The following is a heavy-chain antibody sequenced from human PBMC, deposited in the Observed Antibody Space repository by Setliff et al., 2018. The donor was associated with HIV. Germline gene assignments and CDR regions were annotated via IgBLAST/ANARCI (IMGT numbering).Heavy chain of an antibody. J-gene: IGHJ3*01. Sequence: SVKVSCKASGGSFRNYAINWVRQAPGQGLEWMGGIIPLLGTPNYAHKFQGRVTITADKYSSTVYMELSSLRSGDSAVFYCARDRSGIAVAAPDAFDVWGQGTMVTVSS. D-gene: IGHD6-19*01. CDR1: GGSFRNYA. CDR2: IIPLLGTP. V-gene: IGHV1-69*06. CDR3: ARDRSGIAVAAPDAFDV.